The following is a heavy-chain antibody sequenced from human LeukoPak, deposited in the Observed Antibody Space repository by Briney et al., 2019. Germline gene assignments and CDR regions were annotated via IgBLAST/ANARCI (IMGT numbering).Heavy chain of an antibody. Sequence: ASVKVSCKASGYTFTGYYIHWVRQDPGQGLEWMGWIDPNSGDTYHAQKFQGRVTMTRDTSISTAYMELSRLRSDDTAVYYCARGGSGWYPEDYWGQGTLVTVSS. CDR3: ARGGSGWYPEDY. J-gene: IGHJ4*02. V-gene: IGHV1-2*02. CDR2: IDPNSGDT. D-gene: IGHD6-19*01. CDR1: GYTFTGYY.